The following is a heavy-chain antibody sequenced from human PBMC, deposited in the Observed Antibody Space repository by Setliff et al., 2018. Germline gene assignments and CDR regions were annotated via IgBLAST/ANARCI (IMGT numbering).Heavy chain of an antibody. CDR1: GYIFTSYA. CDR2: ISAYNANT. CDR3: ARDVYLYDSSGYYYEMAQWYFDL. V-gene: IGHV1-18*01. D-gene: IGHD3-22*01. J-gene: IGHJ2*01. Sequence: ASVKVSCKASGYIFTSYAINWVRQAPGQGLEWMGSISAYNANTNYAQNLQGRVTMTRDTSTSTAYMELRSLRSDDTAVYYCARDVYLYDSSGYYYEMAQWYFDLWGRGTLVTVSS.